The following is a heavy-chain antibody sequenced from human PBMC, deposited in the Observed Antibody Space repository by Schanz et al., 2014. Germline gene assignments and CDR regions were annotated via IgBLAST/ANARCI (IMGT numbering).Heavy chain of an antibody. D-gene: IGHD2-2*01. Sequence: QGQLVESGGGVVQPGRSLRLSCAASGFTFSSYAMHWVRQAPGKGLEWVAVMSYDGSNKYYADSVKGRFTISRDNSKNILTMQMSSLRAEDTAVYYCAKVAPAATYLDSWGLGTLVTVSS. CDR2: MSYDGSNK. CDR1: GFTFSSYA. CDR3: AKVAPAATYLDS. J-gene: IGHJ4*02. V-gene: IGHV3-30-3*01.